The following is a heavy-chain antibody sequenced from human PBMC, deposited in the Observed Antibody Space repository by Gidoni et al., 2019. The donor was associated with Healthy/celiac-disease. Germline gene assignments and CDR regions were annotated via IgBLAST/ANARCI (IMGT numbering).Heavy chain of an antibody. CDR1: GGSISSGGYY. D-gene: IGHD6-13*01. J-gene: IGHJ6*03. Sequence: QVQLQESGPGLVKPSQTLSLTCTVSGGSISSGGYYWRWIRQHPGKGLEWIGYIYYSGSTYYNPSLKSRVTISVDTSKNQFSLKLSSVTAADTAVYYCARSETLAAAGKKNYYYYYMDVWGKGTTVTVSS. V-gene: IGHV4-31*03. CDR2: IYYSGST. CDR3: ARSETLAAAGKKNYYYYYMDV.